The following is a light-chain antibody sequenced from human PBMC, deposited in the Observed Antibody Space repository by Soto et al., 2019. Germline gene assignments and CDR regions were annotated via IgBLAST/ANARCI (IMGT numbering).Light chain of an antibody. CDR1: QSISSW. Sequence: DIQMTQSPSTLSASVGDRVTITCRASQSISSWLAWYQQTPGKAPNLLIYKASSLESGVPSRFSGSGSGTEFTLTISSLQPDDFATYYCQQYNSYPITFGQGTRLEIK. CDR3: QQYNSYPIT. J-gene: IGKJ5*01. V-gene: IGKV1-5*03. CDR2: KAS.